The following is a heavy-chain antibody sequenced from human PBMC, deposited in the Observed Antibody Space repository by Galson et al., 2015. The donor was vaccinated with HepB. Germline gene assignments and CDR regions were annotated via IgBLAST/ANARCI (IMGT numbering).Heavy chain of an antibody. CDR3: ARGRGVRYCSSTSCYQNWFDP. V-gene: IGHV1-8*01. D-gene: IGHD2-2*01. CDR2: MNPNSGNT. Sequence: SVKVSCKASGYTFTSYDINWVRQATGQGLEWMGWMNPNSGNTGYAQKFQGRVTMTRNTSISTAYMELSSLRSEDTAVYYCARGRGVRYCSSTSCYQNWFDPWGQGTLVTVSS. CDR1: GYTFTSYD. J-gene: IGHJ5*02.